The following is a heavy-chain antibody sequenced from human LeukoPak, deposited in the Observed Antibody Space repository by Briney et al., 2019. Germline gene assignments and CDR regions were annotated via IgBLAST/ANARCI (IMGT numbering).Heavy chain of an antibody. CDR3: ARTVVTLDWYFDL. CDR1: GFTFNNYG. V-gene: IGHV3-33*01. Sequence: GRSLRLSCAASGFTFNNYGMHWVRQAPGKGLEWVALIWFDGSKKFYAHFVNGRFTISRDNSKNTLYLGLHSLRAEDTAVYYCARTVVTLDWYFDLWGRGTLVSVSS. CDR2: IWFDGSKK. D-gene: IGHD4-23*01. J-gene: IGHJ2*01.